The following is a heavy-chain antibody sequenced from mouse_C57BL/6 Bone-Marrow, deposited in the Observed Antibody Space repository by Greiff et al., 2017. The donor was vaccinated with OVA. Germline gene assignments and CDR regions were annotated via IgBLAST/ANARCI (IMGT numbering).Heavy chain of an antibody. CDR3: TREAGIYYGPYYAMDY. CDR2: ISSGGDYI. J-gene: IGHJ4*01. V-gene: IGHV5-9-1*02. D-gene: IGHD2-1*01. Sequence: EVMLVESGEGLVKPGGSLKLSYAASGFTFSSYAMSWVRQTPEKRLEWVAYISSGGDYIYYADTVKGRFTISRDNARNTLYLQMSSLKSEDTAMYYCTREAGIYYGPYYAMDYWGQGTSVTVSS. CDR1: GFTFSSYA.